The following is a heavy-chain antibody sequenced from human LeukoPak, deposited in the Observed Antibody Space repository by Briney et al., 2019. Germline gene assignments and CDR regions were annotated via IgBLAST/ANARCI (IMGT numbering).Heavy chain of an antibody. CDR3: ARLVSYGRIRAYIDY. Sequence: PSETLSLTCTVSGGSISSSSYYWGWIRQPPGKGLEWIGSIYYSGSTYYNPSLKSRVTISVDTSKNQFSLKLSSVTAADTAVYYCARLVSYGRIRAYIDYWGQGTLVTVSS. D-gene: IGHD5-18*01. V-gene: IGHV4-39*01. CDR1: GGSISSSSYY. J-gene: IGHJ4*02. CDR2: IYYSGST.